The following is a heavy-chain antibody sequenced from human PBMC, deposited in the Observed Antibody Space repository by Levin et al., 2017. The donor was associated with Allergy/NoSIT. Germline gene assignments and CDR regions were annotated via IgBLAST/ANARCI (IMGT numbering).Heavy chain of an antibody. V-gene: IGHV3-66*02. D-gene: IGHD3-10*01. Sequence: QAGGSLRLSCAASGFTVSSNYMSWVRQAPGKGLEWVSVIYSGGDTYYADSVMGRFTISRDNSKNTLYLQMNSLRAEDTAAYYCARNNAWYGARYFDYWGQGTLVSVS. CDR2: IYSGGDT. J-gene: IGHJ4*02. CDR3: ARNNAWYGARYFDY. CDR1: GFTVSSNY.